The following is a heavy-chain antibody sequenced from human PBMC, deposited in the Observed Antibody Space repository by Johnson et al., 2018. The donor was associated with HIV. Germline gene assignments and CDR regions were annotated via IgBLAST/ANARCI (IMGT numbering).Heavy chain of an antibody. Sequence: SGGGVVQPGRSLRLSCAASGFTFDDYTMHWVRQAPGKGLEWVSLISWDGGSTYYADSVKGRFTISSDNSKNSLYLQMNSLRTEDTALYYCAKGGTVTTDAFDIWGQGTMVTVSS. CDR3: AKGGTVTTDAFDI. CDR2: ISWDGGST. J-gene: IGHJ3*02. D-gene: IGHD4-17*01. CDR1: GFTFDDYT. V-gene: IGHV3-43*01.